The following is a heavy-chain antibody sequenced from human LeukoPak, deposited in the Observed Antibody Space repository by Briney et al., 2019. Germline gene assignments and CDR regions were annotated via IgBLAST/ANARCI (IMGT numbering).Heavy chain of an antibody. CDR3: TRGAGWLIDY. J-gene: IGHJ4*02. CDR2: FYNSGRS. Sequence: MSSESLSLTCTVSDDSISDYYRGWIRQPPGKGLEWIGYFYNSGRSTYNPSLKSRATISADTSKNHFSLKLNSVTTADTAVYYCTRGAGWLIDYWGQGILVTVSS. D-gene: IGHD3-16*01. V-gene: IGHV4-59*01. CDR1: DDSISDYY.